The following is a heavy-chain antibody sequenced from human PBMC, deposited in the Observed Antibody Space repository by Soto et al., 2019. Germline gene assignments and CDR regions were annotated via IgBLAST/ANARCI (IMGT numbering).Heavy chain of an antibody. CDR2: INPNSGGT. Sequence: ASVKVSCKASGYSFPDYYIHSVRQAPGQGIEWIRWINPNSGGTNYVKKFQGWVTMTRDTAISTANMELSRLRSDDTAVYYCARWSGCSGGSSSLAFDIWGQGTSVTVSS. CDR1: GYSFPDYY. V-gene: IGHV1-2*04. D-gene: IGHD2-15*01. J-gene: IGHJ3*02. CDR3: ARWSGCSGGSSSLAFDI.